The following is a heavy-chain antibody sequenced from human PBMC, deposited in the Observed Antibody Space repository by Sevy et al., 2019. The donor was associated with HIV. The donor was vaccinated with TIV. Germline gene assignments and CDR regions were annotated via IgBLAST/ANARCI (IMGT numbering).Heavy chain of an antibody. CDR1: GFTFSSYA. J-gene: IGHJ5*02. V-gene: IGHV3-23*01. CDR2: ISGSGGST. CDR3: ANDYGDLPNWFDP. Sequence: GGSLRLSCAASGFTFSSYAMSWVRQAPGKGLEWDSAISGSGGSTYYADSVKGRFTISRDNSKNTLYLQMNSLRAEDTAVYYCANDYGDLPNWFDPWGQGTLVTVSS. D-gene: IGHD4-17*01.